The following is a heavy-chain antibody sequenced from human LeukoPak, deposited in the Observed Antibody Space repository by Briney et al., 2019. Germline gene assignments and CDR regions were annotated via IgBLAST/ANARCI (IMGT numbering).Heavy chain of an antibody. CDR3: AGAMDPDYYYYYMDV. CDR1: GVSISSYY. D-gene: IGHD5-18*01. J-gene: IGHJ6*03. Sequence: PSETLSLTCTVSGVSISSYYWSWIRQPPGKGLEWIGYIYYSGSTNYNPSLKSRVTISVDTSKNQFSLKLSSVTAADTAVYYCAGAMDPDYYYYYMDVWGKGTTVTVSS. CDR2: IYYSGST. V-gene: IGHV4-59*01.